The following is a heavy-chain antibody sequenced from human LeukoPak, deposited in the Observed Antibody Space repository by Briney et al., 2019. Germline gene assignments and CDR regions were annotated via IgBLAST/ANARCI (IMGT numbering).Heavy chain of an antibody. D-gene: IGHD3-10*01. CDR1: GGSISSGDYY. CDR2: IYYSGST. V-gene: IGHV4-30-4*01. CDR3: ARENVFRGIFHYGLDV. J-gene: IGHJ6*02. Sequence: SETLSLTCTVSGGSISSGDYYWSWIRQPPGKGLVWIGYIYYSGSTYYNPSLKSRVTISVDTSKNQFSLKLSSVTAADTAVYYCARENVFRGIFHYGLDVWGQGTTVTVSS.